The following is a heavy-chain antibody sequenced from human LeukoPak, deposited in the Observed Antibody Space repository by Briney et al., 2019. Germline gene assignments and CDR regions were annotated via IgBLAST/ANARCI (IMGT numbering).Heavy chain of an antibody. J-gene: IGHJ4*02. D-gene: IGHD2-21*02. Sequence: GGSLRLSCAASGFTFSSYAMSWVRQAPGKGLEWVSAISGSGGSTYYADSVEGRFAISRDNSKNTLYLQMNSLRAEDTAVYYCASHAPVTEYRFGYWGQGTLVTVSS. CDR1: GFTFSSYA. V-gene: IGHV3-23*01. CDR3: ASHAPVTEYRFGY. CDR2: ISGSGGST.